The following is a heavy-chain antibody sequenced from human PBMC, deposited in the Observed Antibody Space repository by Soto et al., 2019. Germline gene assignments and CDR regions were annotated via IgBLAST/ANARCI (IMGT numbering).Heavy chain of an antibody. CDR1: GFTFSSYG. Sequence: PGGSLRLSCAASGFTFSSYGMHWVRQAPGKGLEWVAVISYDGSNKYYADSVKGRFTISRDNSKNTLYLQMNSLRAEDTAVYYCARPWDTAIVSTWNYWGQGTLVTVSS. CDR2: ISYDGSNK. V-gene: IGHV3-30*03. J-gene: IGHJ4*02. CDR3: ARPWDTAIVSTWNY. D-gene: IGHD5-18*01.